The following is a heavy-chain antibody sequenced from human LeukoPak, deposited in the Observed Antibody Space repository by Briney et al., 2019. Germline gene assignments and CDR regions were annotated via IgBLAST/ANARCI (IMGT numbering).Heavy chain of an antibody. CDR2: INHSGST. Sequence: SETLSLTCAVYGGSFSGYYWSWIRQPPGKGLEWIGEINHSGSTNYNPSLKSRVTISVDTSKNQFSLKLSSVTAADTAVYYCARNLRTYYYDSSGPIDIWGQGTTVTVSS. CDR1: GGSFSGYY. CDR3: ARNLRTYYYDSSGPIDI. D-gene: IGHD3-22*01. V-gene: IGHV4-34*01. J-gene: IGHJ3*02.